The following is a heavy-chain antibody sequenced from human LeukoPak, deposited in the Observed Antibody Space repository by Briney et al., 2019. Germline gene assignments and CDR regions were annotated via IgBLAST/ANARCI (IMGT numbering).Heavy chain of an antibody. D-gene: IGHD2-2*01. CDR3: ASKPNCSSTSCYFNWFDP. J-gene: IGHJ5*02. CDR2: IYYSGST. Sequence: PSETLSLTCTVSGGSISSYYWSWIRQPPGKGLEWIGYIYYSGSTNYNPSLKSRVTISVDTSKNQFSLKLSSVTAADTAVYYCASKPNCSSTSCYFNWFDPWGQGTLVTVSS. CDR1: GGSISSYY. V-gene: IGHV4-59*12.